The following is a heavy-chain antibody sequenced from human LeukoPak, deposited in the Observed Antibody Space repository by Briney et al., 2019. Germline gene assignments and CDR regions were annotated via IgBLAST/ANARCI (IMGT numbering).Heavy chain of an antibody. D-gene: IGHD6-19*01. V-gene: IGHV3-23*01. Sequence: GGSLRLSCAASGFTFSSYGMNWVRQAPGKGLGWVSTISPSGDNTYYADSVKGRFTISRDNSKNTLSLQMNSLRAEDTAVYFCAQAKQWPPTYDYWGQGTLVTVSS. J-gene: IGHJ4*02. CDR2: ISPSGDNT. CDR3: AQAKQWPPTYDY. CDR1: GFTFSSYG.